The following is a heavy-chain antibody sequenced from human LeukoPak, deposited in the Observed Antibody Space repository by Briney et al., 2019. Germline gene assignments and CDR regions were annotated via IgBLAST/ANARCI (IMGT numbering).Heavy chain of an antibody. CDR1: GYTFTGYY. V-gene: IGHV1-2*06. D-gene: IGHD6-13*01. Sequence: GASVKVSCKASGYTFTGYYMHWVRQAPGQGLKWMGRISPNSGGTNYAQKFQGRVTMTRDTSISTAYMELSSLRSDDTAVYYCARDGTAAKFDPWGQGTLVTVSS. J-gene: IGHJ5*02. CDR3: ARDGTAAKFDP. CDR2: ISPNSGGT.